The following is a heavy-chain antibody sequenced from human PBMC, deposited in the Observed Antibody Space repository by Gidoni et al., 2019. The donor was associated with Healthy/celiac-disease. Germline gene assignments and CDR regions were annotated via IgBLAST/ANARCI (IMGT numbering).Heavy chain of an antibody. J-gene: IGHJ2*01. D-gene: IGHD3-22*01. CDR3: ARLPAITMIEAGYFDL. CDR2: IYYSGST. V-gene: IGHV4-39*01. Sequence: GWIRQPPGKGLEWIGRIYYSGSTYYNPSLKSRVTISVDTSKNQFSLKLSSVTAADTAVYYCARLPAITMIEAGYFDLWGRGTLVTVSS.